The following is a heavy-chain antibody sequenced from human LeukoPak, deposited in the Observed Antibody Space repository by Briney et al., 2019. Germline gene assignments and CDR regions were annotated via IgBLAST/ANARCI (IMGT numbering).Heavy chain of an antibody. CDR2: IDPSDSYT. D-gene: IGHD4-17*01. Sequence: GESLRISCKVSGYTFTSSWISWVRQMPGKGLEWMGKIDPSDSYTYYNPSFQGHVTISVDKSSSTAYLHWSSLKASDTGMYYCARHLGVTTNFDNWGQGTLVTVSS. J-gene: IGHJ4*02. CDR1: GYTFTSSW. CDR3: ARHLGVTTNFDN. V-gene: IGHV5-10-1*01.